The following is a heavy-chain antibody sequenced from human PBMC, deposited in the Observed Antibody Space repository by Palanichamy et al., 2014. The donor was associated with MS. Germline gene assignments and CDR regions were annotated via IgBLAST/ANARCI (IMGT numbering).Heavy chain of an antibody. Sequence: QVRLVQSGAEVKKPGASVKVSCKTSGYSFTTYGISWVRQAPGQGLEWMGWINTYNGNTKYAQKVQGRVIMTTDTSTRTAYMELRSLISDDTAVYYCARDSGNSINYFDYWGQGTLVTVSS. D-gene: IGHD4-23*01. J-gene: IGHJ4*02. V-gene: IGHV1-18*01. CDR3: ARDSGNSINYFDY. CDR2: INTYNGNT. CDR1: GYSFTTYG.